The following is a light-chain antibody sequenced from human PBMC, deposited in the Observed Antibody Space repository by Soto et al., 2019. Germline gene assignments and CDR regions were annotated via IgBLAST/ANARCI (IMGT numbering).Light chain of an antibody. V-gene: IGKV3-15*01. J-gene: IGKJ1*01. CDR1: QSILNN. Sequence: EIVITQSPATLSVSPGERATLSCRASQSILNNLAWYQQKPGQAPRLLMYGAFTRATGIPARFSGSVSGTEFTLTISSXQSEDSAVYYCQQYNWPPEWTLGQGTK. CDR2: GAF. CDR3: QQYNWPPEWT.